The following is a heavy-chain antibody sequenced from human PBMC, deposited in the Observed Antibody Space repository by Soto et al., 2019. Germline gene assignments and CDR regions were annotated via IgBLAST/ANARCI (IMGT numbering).Heavy chain of an antibody. Sequence: SVKVSCKASGGTFSSYAISWVRQAPGQGLEWMGGIIPIFGTANYAQKFQGRVTITADESTSTAYMELSSLRSEDTAVYYCARGATSFSDAFDIWGQGTMVTVSS. J-gene: IGHJ3*02. D-gene: IGHD1-26*01. CDR1: GGTFSSYA. CDR3: ARGATSFSDAFDI. V-gene: IGHV1-69*13. CDR2: IIPIFGTA.